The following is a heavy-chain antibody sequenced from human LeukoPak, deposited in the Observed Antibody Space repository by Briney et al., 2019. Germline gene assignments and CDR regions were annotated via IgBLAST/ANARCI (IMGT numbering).Heavy chain of an antibody. CDR3: ARSSNYYGSGSEGMDV. CDR1: GGTFSSYA. J-gene: IGHJ6*02. D-gene: IGHD3-10*01. V-gene: IGHV1-69*13. Sequence: ASVKVSCKASGGTFSSYAISWVRQAPGQGLEWMGGIIPIFGTANYAQKFQGRVTITADESTSTAYMELSSPRSEDTAVYYCARSSNYYGSGSEGMDVWGQGTTVTVSS. CDR2: IIPIFGTA.